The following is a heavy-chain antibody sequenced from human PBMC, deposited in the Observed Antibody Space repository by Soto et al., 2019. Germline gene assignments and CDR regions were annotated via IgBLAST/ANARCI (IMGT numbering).Heavy chain of an antibody. CDR1: GGTFSSYA. Sequence: QVQLVQSGAEVKKPGSSVKVSCKASGGTFSSYAISWVRQAPGQGLEWMGGIIPIFGTANYAQKFQGRVTITADESTSTAYMELRSLRSEDTAVYYCARAHDYDFWSGYLYYFDYWGQGTLVTVSS. J-gene: IGHJ4*02. CDR2: IIPIFGTA. CDR3: ARAHDYDFWSGYLYYFDY. V-gene: IGHV1-69*01. D-gene: IGHD3-3*01.